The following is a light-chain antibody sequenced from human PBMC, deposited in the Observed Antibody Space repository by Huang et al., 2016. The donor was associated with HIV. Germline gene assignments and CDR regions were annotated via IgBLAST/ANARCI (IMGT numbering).Light chain of an antibody. Sequence: IRMTQSPSSLSASTGDRVTITCRANQDINNFLAWYQQRPGSVPKLLIYAASTLQSGVHWRFSGNGSGTDFTLTIGCLHSEDVATYYCQQYDIHPLTFGPGTRVDIK. CDR1: QDINNF. CDR3: QQYDIHPLT. J-gene: IGKJ3*01. CDR2: AAS. V-gene: IGKV1-8*01.